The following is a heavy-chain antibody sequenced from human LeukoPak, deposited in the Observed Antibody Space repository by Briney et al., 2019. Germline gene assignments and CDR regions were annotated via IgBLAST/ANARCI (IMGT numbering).Heavy chain of an antibody. J-gene: IGHJ6*03. CDR3: ARGWRGSGSTRTYYMDV. CDR2: ISSSSSYI. Sequence: GGSLRLSCAASGFTFSSYSMNWVRQAPGKGLEWVSSISSSSSYIYYADSVKGRFTISRDNAKNSLYLQMNSLRAEDTAVYYCARGWRGSGSTRTYYMDVWGRGTTVTVSS. D-gene: IGHD3-10*01. CDR1: GFTFSSYS. V-gene: IGHV3-21*01.